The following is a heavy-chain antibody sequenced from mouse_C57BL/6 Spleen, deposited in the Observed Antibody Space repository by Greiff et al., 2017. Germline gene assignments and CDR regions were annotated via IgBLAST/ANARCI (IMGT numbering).Heavy chain of an antibody. J-gene: IGHJ1*03. D-gene: IGHD2-4*01. CDR2: IYPRDGST. CDR1: GYTFTDHT. CDR3: RYDYDDWYFDV. V-gene: IGHV1-78*01. Sequence: VKVVESDAELVKPGASVKISCKVSGYTFTDHTIHWMKQRPEQGLEWIGYIYPRDGSTKYNEKFKGKATLTADKSSSTAYMQLNSLTSEDSAVYFCRYDYDDWYFDVWGTGTTVTVSS.